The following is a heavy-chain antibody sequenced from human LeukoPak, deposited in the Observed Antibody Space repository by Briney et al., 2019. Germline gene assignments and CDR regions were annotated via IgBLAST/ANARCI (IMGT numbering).Heavy chain of an antibody. J-gene: IGHJ5*02. CDR3: ARVDDRHGGKFDP. D-gene: IGHD1-1*01. CDR1: GGSVSSNSYY. CDR2: IFYKGSS. Sequence: SETLSLTCTVSGGSVSSNSYYWAWIRQPPGKGLEWIGSIFYKGSSYYNPSLKSRVTISADTSKNRFSLILSSVTAADTAVYYCARVDDRHGGKFDPWGQGSLVTVSS. V-gene: IGHV4-39*01.